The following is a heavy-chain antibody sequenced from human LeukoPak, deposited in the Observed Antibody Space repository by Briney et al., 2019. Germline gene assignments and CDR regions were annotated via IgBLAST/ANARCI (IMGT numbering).Heavy chain of an antibody. CDR2: IIPIFGTA. CDR3: ARDRLNYGDYGLHWFDP. J-gene: IGHJ5*02. CDR1: GGTFSSYA. V-gene: IGHV1-69*13. Sequence: GASVKVSCKASGGTFSSYAISWVRQAPGQGLEWMGGIIPIFGTANYAQKFQGRVTITADESTSTAYMELSSLRSEDTAVYYCARDRLNYGDYGLHWFDPWGQGTLVTVSS. D-gene: IGHD4-17*01.